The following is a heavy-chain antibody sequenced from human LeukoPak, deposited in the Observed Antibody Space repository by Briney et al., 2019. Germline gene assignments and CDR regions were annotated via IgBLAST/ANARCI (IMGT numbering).Heavy chain of an antibody. V-gene: IGHV3-74*01. CDR2: INTDGSST. Sequence: GGSLRLSCAASGFTFSSYWMHWVRQAPGKGLVWVSRINTDGSSTSYADSVKGRFTISRDNAKNTLYLQMNSLRAEDTAVYYCALTDYHYYYYMDVWGKGTTVTVSS. CDR1: GFTFSSYW. CDR3: ALTDYHYYYYMDV. J-gene: IGHJ6*03.